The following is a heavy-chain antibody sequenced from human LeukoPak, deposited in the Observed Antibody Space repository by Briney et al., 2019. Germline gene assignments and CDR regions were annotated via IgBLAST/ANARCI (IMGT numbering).Heavy chain of an antibody. CDR3: ARDPSGEITFGY. J-gene: IGHJ4*02. CDR2: ISSSSSYI. D-gene: IGHD3-16*01. V-gene: IGHV3-21*01. CDR1: GFTFSSYS. Sequence: GGSLRLSCAASGFTFSSYSMNWVRQAPGKGLEWVSSISSSSSYIYYADSVKGRFTISRDNAKNSLYLQMNSLRAEDTAVYYCARDPSGEITFGYWGQGTLVTVSS.